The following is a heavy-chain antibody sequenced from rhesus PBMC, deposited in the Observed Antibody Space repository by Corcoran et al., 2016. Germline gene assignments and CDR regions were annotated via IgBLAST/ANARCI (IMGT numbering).Heavy chain of an antibody. J-gene: IGHJ4*01. D-gene: IGHD6S26*01. CDR2: IYGSGSST. V-gene: IGHV4-169*01. Sequence: QVQLQESGPGLVKPSETLSVTCAVSGGSLSRSYWSWIRQAPGKGLEWIVYIYGSGSSTNYNPSFKSRGTLSVDTSKNQLSLKLSSVTAADTAVYYCAGPYSSGWSFFDYWGQGVPVTVSS. CDR3: AGPYSSGWSFFDY. CDR1: GGSLSRSY.